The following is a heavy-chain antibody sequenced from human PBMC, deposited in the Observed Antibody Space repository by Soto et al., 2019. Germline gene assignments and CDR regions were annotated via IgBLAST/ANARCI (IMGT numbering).Heavy chain of an antibody. CDR2: ISAYNGNT. CDR1: GYTFTSYG. CDR3: ACDGGLSEDY. Sequence: QVQLVQSGAEVKKPGASVKVSCKASGYTFTSYGISWVRQAPGQGLEWMGWISAYNGNTNYAQKLQGRVTMTPDPSTTTASMDLWILSCVDVGVFYCACDGGLSEDYWGQGTLVTVSS. V-gene: IGHV1-18*03. D-gene: IGHD2-15*01. J-gene: IGHJ4*02.